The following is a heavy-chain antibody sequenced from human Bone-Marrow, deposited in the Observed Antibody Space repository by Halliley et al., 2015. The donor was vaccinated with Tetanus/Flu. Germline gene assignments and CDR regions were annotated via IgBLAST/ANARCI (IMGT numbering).Heavy chain of an antibody. V-gene: IGHV4-61*08. J-gene: IGHJ4*02. CDR2: IYYSGST. CDR1: GVSVYNDGSY. Sequence: LRLSCTISGVSVYNDGSYWSWIRQPPGKGLEWIGYIYYSGSTDYNSSLKSRVTISFDRSKNQFSLKVRSVTAADTAVYYCARAGSSGWLDSWGQGTLVTVSS. D-gene: IGHD6-19*01. CDR3: ARAGSSGWLDS.